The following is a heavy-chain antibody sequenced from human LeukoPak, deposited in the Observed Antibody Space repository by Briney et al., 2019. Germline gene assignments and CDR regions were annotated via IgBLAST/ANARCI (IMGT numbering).Heavy chain of an antibody. CDR3: AKDSSGWPVDAFDI. CDR1: GFTFDDYA. CDR2: ISWNSGSI. J-gene: IGHJ3*02. Sequence: GRSLRLSCAASGFTFDDYAMHWVRQAPGKGLEWVSGISWNSGSIGYADSVKGRFTISRDNAKNSLYLQMNSLRAEDTALYYCAKDSSGWPVDAFDIWGQGTMVTVSS. D-gene: IGHD6-19*01. V-gene: IGHV3-9*01.